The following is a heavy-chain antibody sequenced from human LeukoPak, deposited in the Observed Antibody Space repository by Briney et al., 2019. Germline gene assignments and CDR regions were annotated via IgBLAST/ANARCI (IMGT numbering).Heavy chain of an antibody. CDR3: AILPTMVRGVIVDY. Sequence: GGSLRLSCAASGFTFSSYAMSWVRQAPGKGVEGVSAISGSGGSTYYADSVKGRFTISRDNSKNTLYLQMNSLRAEDTAVYYCAILPTMVRGVIVDYWGQGTLVTVSS. V-gene: IGHV3-23*01. CDR2: ISGSGGST. CDR1: GFTFSSYA. D-gene: IGHD3-10*01. J-gene: IGHJ4*02.